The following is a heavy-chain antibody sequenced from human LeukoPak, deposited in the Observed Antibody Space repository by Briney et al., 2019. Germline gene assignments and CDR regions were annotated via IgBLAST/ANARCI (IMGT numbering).Heavy chain of an antibody. CDR1: GYTFIAYY. V-gene: IGHV1-2*06. J-gene: IGHJ3*02. D-gene: IGHD3-22*01. Sequence: GASVKVSCRASGYTFIAYYMHWVRRAPGQGREWMGRINPNSGGTNYAQKFQGRVTMTRDTSISTAYMELSRLRSDDTAVYYCARVEREYYDSSAVIAFDIWGQGTMVTASS. CDR2: INPNSGGT. CDR3: ARVEREYYDSSAVIAFDI.